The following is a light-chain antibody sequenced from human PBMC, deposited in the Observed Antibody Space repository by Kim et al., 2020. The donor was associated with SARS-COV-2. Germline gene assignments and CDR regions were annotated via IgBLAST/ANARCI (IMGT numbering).Light chain of an antibody. V-gene: IGKV3-20*01. Sequence: LSPGKAATLSCRTSQSISSRYLAWYQQRPGQAPGLLIYGASSRASGIPDRFSGSGSGTDFTLTISRLEPEDFEVYYCQQYGSSPYTFGQGTKLEI. J-gene: IGKJ2*01. CDR1: QSISSRY. CDR2: GAS. CDR3: QQYGSSPYT.